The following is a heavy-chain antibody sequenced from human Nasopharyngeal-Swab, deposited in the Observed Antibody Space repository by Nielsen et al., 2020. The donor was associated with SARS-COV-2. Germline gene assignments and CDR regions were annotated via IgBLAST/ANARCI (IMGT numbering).Heavy chain of an antibody. CDR1: GGSISSYY. CDR3: ARHISPFDY. CDR2: IYYSGST. V-gene: IGHV4-59*08. J-gene: IGHJ4*02. Sequence: GSLRLSCTVSGGSISSYYWSWIRQPPGKGLEWIGYIYYSGSTNYNPSLKSRVTISVDTSKNQFSLKLSSVTAADTAVYYCARHISPFDYWGQGTLVTVSS.